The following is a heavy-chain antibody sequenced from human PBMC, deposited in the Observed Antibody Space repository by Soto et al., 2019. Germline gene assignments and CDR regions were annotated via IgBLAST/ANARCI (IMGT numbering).Heavy chain of an antibody. Sequence: PGGSLRLSCVASGFTFSDYSMNWVRQAPGKGLEWVSSISSSKNYIYYADSPEGRFSISRDNTQNSLYLQMNSLRVEDTAVYYCARRRGPERDCSVGSCYSRRDAFDIWGQGSMVTVSS. CDR3: ARRRGPERDCSVGSCYSRRDAFDI. CDR2: ISSSKNYI. V-gene: IGHV3-21*01. D-gene: IGHD2-15*01. J-gene: IGHJ3*02. CDR1: GFTFSDYS.